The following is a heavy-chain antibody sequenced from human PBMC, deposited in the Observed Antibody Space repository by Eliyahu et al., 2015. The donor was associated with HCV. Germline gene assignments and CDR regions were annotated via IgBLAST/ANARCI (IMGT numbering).Heavy chain of an antibody. J-gene: IGHJ6*03. D-gene: IGHD3-16*02. CDR1: GAPITSDY. CDR3: VRGLSGRRSVYRFYYMDV. Sequence: QVQLQESGPGLVKSSETLSLTCSVSGAPITSDYWTWVRQPPGRGNGVVWLFLLRGTTPLFHPLESRATMSLDASKKEFSLNLRSVTAADTAVYYCVRGLSGRRSVYRFYYMDVWGKGTTVTVSS. V-gene: IGHV4-59*01. CDR2: LLRGTT.